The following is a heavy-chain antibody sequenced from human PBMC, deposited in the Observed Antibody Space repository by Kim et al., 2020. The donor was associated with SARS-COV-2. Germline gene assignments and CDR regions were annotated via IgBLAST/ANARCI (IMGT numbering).Heavy chain of an antibody. J-gene: IGHJ6*02. CDR2: INAGNGNT. V-gene: IGHV1-3*01. CDR1: GYTFTSYA. Sequence: ASVKVSCKASGYTFTSYAMHWVRQAPGQRLEWMGWINAGNGNTKYSQKFQGRVTITRDTSASTAYMELSSLRSEDTAVYYCARVDCGGDCYSFPRVPSSSPNYYYGMDVWGQGTTVTVSS. CDR3: ARVDCGGDCYSFPRVPSSSPNYYYGMDV. D-gene: IGHD2-21*02.